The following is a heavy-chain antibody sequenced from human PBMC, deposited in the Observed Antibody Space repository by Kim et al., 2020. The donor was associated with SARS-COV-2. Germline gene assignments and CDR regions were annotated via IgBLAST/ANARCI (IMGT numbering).Heavy chain of an antibody. CDR1: GGSFSGYY. CDR2: INHSGST. CDR3: ARGPVLSGYYPYYYYGMDV. V-gene: IGHV4-34*01. Sequence: SETLSFTCAVYGGSFSGYYWSWIRQPPGKGLEWIGEINHSGSTNYNPSLKSRVTISVDTSKNQFSLKLSSVTAADTAVYYCARGPVLSGYYPYYYYGMDVWGQGTTVTVSS. J-gene: IGHJ6*02. D-gene: IGHD3-22*01.